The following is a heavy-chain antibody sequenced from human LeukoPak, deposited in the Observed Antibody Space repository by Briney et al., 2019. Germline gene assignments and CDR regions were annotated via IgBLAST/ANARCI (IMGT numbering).Heavy chain of an antibody. CDR1: GGSISSYY. Sequence: SETLSLTCTVSGGSISSYYWNWIRQPAGKGLEWIGRIYTSGSTNYNPSLKSRVTMSVDTSKNQFSLKLSSVTAADTAVYYCARDPGYSYEYYFDYWGQGTLVTVSS. J-gene: IGHJ4*02. CDR2: IYTSGST. CDR3: ARDPGYSYEYYFDY. V-gene: IGHV4-4*07. D-gene: IGHD5-18*01.